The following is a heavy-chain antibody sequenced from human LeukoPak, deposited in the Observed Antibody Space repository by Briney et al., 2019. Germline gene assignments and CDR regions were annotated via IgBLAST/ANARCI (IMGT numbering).Heavy chain of an antibody. D-gene: IGHD1-1*01. CDR1: GFSFSNSG. CDR2: ISGGGANT. Sequence: GGSLRLSCAASGFSFSNSGMSWVRQAPAKGLEWVAGISGGGANTHYADSVKGRFTISRDNSKNTLFLQMNSLRDEDTAIYYCSKWNGYGDYWGQGTLVTVSS. CDR3: SKWNGYGDY. J-gene: IGHJ4*02. V-gene: IGHV3-23*01.